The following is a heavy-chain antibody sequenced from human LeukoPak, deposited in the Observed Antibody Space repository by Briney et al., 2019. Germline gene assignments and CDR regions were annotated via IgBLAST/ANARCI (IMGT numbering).Heavy chain of an antibody. V-gene: IGHV3-30*18. CDR2: ISYDGSNK. Sequence: PGRSLRLSCAASGFTFSSYGMHWVRQAPGKGLEWVAVISYDGSNKYYADSVKGRFTISRDNSKNTLYLQMNSLRAEDTAVYYCAKDLVIAAAGTGGYWGQGTLVTVSS. CDR3: AKDLVIAAAGTGGY. CDR1: GFTFSSYG. J-gene: IGHJ4*02. D-gene: IGHD6-13*01.